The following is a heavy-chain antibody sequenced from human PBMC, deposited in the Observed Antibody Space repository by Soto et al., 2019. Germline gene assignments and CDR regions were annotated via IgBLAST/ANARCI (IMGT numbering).Heavy chain of an antibody. CDR3: AKHDTTRPWFAP. Sequence: QVQLQESGPGLVKPSQTLSLTCTVSGGSISNGNYYWSWIRQLPGKGLAWIGNIYYIGTTSYNPSLKSRVTMSIDTSKNQFSLKLRSVVAADTAMYYCAKHDTTRPWFAPWGQGPVVTVSS. CDR1: GGSISNGNYY. CDR2: IYYIGTT. D-gene: IGHD1-1*01. J-gene: IGHJ5*02. V-gene: IGHV4-31*03.